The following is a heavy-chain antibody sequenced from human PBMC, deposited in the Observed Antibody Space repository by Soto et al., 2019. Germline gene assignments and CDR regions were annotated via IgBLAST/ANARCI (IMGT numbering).Heavy chain of an antibody. J-gene: IGHJ4*02. D-gene: IGHD2-8*01. V-gene: IGHV1-18*04. CDR2: INAYNGDT. CDR1: GYTFTGYY. CDR3: ARSGAYCTSITCLFDSF. Sequence: ASVKVSCKASGYTFTGYYMHWVRQAPGQGLEWMGWINAYNGDTNYAQKFQDRVTLTTDTSTTTVHMELRNLGSDDTAVYYCARSGAYCTSITCLFDSFWGLGTLVTVSS.